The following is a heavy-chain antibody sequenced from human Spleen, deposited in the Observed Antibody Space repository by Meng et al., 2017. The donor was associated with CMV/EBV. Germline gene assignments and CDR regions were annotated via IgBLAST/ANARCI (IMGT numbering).Heavy chain of an antibody. V-gene: IGHV4-31*02. Sequence: SGGSISSGGYYWSWIRQHPGKGLEWIGYIYYSGSTYYNPSLKSRVTISVDTSKNQFSLKLSSVTAADTAVYYCARDTGGSGSPRFGPWGQGTLVTVSS. CDR3: ARDTGGSGSPRFGP. D-gene: IGHD3-10*01. CDR2: IYYSGST. CDR1: GGSISSGGYY. J-gene: IGHJ5*02.